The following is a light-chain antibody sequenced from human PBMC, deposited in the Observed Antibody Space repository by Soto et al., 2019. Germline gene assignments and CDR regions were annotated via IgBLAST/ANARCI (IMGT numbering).Light chain of an antibody. J-gene: IGLJ2*01. CDR2: EVD. CDR3: SAYAGINNVL. V-gene: IGLV2-8*01. Sequence: QSDLTQPPSASGSPGQSVTISCTGTSSDVGGYKYVSWYQQKSGKAPKLIIYEVDERPSGVPDRFSASKSDNTASLTFSGLQAEYEADYYCSAYAGINNVLFGGGTKLTVL. CDR1: SSDVGGYKY.